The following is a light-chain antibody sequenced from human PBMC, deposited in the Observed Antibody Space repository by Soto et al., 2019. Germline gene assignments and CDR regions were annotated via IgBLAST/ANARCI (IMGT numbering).Light chain of an antibody. J-gene: IGKJ5*01. CDR3: QQYDNWPPST. CDR1: QSVSIN. CDR2: GAS. Sequence: ETVMTQSPATLSVSPGESAALSCRASQSVSINLAWYQQKPGQAPRLLIYGASTRATGIPARFSGSGSGTEFTLTISSLQSEDFAVYYCQQYDNWPPSTFGQGTRLEIK. V-gene: IGKV3-15*01.